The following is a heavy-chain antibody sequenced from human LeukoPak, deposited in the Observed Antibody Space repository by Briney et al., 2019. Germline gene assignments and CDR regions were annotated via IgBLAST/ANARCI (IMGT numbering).Heavy chain of an antibody. J-gene: IGHJ4*02. CDR1: GFTFVDYG. D-gene: IGHD3-3*02. Sequence: GGSLRLSCATSGFTFVDYGLSWVRRAPGKGLEWLCAINYNGAITDYADSVKGRFTISRDNAKNSLYLRMDSLRAEHTALYYCARDRLGPSFSVSHFDLWGQGTLVTVFS. V-gene: IGHV3-20*04. CDR3: ARDRLGPSFSVSHFDL. CDR2: INYNGAIT.